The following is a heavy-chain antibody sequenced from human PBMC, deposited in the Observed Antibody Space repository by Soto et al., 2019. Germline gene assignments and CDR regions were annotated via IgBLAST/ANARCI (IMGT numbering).Heavy chain of an antibody. CDR2: ISAYNGNT. Sequence: QVQLVQSGAEVKKPGASVKVSCKASGYTFTSYGISWVRQAPGQGLEWMGWISAYNGNTNYAQKLQGRVTMTTDTSXSXSYMERRSLRSDDTAVYYCARDGIAAAGTRSRNMDVWGQGTTVTVSS. J-gene: IGHJ6*02. D-gene: IGHD6-13*01. CDR1: GYTFTSYG. V-gene: IGHV1-18*01. CDR3: ARDGIAAAGTRSRNMDV.